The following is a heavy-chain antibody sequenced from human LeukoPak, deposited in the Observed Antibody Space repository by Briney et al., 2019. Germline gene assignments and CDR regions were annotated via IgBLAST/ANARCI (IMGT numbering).Heavy chain of an antibody. Sequence: TSETLSLTCTVSGGSISSGGYYWSWIRQHPGKGLEWIGYIYYSGSTYYNPSLKSRVTISVDTSKNQFSLKLSSVTAADTAVYYCARCPFRQRFFDYWGQGTLVTVSS. V-gene: IGHV4-31*03. CDR3: ARCPFRQRFFDY. CDR1: GGSISSGGYY. CDR2: IYYSGST. J-gene: IGHJ4*02. D-gene: IGHD2/OR15-2a*01.